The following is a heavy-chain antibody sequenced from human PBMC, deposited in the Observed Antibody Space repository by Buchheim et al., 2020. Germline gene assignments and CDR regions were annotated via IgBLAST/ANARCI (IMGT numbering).Heavy chain of an antibody. CDR1: GGSISSYY. J-gene: IGHJ4*02. CDR3: ARVGQQLPYYFDY. CDR2: IYYSGST. D-gene: IGHD6-13*01. V-gene: IGHV4-59*01. Sequence: QVQLQESGPGLVKPSETLSLTCTVSGGSISSYYWSWIRQPPGKGLEWIGYIYYSGSTSYNPSLKSRVTISVDTSKNQFSLKLSSVTAADTAVYYCARVGQQLPYYFDYWGQGTL.